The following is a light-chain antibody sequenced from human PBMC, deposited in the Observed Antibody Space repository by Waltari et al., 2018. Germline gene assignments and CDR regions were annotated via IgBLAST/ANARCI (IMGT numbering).Light chain of an antibody. CDR3: AAWDDSLNGVM. CDR1: SSNIGGHS. V-gene: IGLV1-44*01. CDR2: TTN. J-gene: IGLJ3*02. Sequence: QSVLTQPPSASGTPGQRVTISCSGSSSNIGGHSVNWYQQFPGTAPKLLIFTTNRRPSGVPDRFSGSKSDTSASLAIRGLQSDDEADYYCAAWDDSLNGVMFGGGTKLTVL.